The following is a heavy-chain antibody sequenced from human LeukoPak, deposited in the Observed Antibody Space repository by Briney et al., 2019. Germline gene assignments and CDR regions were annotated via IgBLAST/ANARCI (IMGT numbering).Heavy chain of an antibody. CDR3: ARLPIVVVPSTSFDM. J-gene: IGHJ3*02. D-gene: IGHD2-2*01. V-gene: IGHV4-39*02. CDR2: IYYSGTT. CDR1: GGSISSSSYY. Sequence: SETLSLTCTVSGGSISSSSYYWGWIRQPPGKGLEWIGSIYYSGTTYYNPSLKSRVTVAVDTSKNHFSLKLSSVTAADTAVYYCARLPIVVVPSTSFDMWGQGTMVTVSS.